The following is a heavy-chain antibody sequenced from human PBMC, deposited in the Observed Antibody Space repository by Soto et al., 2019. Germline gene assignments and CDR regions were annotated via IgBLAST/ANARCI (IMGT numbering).Heavy chain of an antibody. CDR1: GFNFSSDS. V-gene: IGHV3-48*02. D-gene: IGHD6-13*01. CDR3: ARDGYSSSWLNAFPL. CDR2: SSSSSSTI. J-gene: IGHJ3*01. Sequence: GGSLRLSCAASGFNFSSDSMNWVRQAPGEGLEGGSGSSSSSSTIYYADSVKGRVTIARDNAKNSLYLQMNSVRDEDTAVYYCARDGYSSSWLNAFPLWGQGTLVTVSS.